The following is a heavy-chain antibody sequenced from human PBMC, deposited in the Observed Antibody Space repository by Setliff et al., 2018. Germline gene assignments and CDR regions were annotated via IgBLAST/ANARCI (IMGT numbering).Heavy chain of an antibody. J-gene: IGHJ6*03. D-gene: IGHD3-3*01. CDR2: IKQDGGEK. CDR3: ARESSITIFGVPYYYYYMDV. CDR1: GFTFSSYA. Sequence: GSLRLSCAASGFTFSSYAMSWVRQAPGKGLEWVANIKQDGGEKYYVDSVKGRFTISRDNAKNSLYLQMNSLRAEDTAVYYCARESSITIFGVPYYYYYMDVWGKGTTVTVSS. V-gene: IGHV3-7*01.